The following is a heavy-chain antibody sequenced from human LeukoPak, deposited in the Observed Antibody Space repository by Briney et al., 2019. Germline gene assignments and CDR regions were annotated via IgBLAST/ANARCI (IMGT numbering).Heavy chain of an antibody. V-gene: IGHV4-30-4*01. CDR2: IYYSGST. D-gene: IGHD3-16*01. Sequence: PSQTLSLTCTVSGGSISSGDYSWSWIRQPPGKGLEWIGYIYYSGSTYYNPSLKSRVTISVDTSKNQFSLKLSSVTAADTAVYYCARAWDYVYNWFDPWGQGTLVTVSS. CDR1: GGSISSGDYS. J-gene: IGHJ5*02. CDR3: ARAWDYVYNWFDP.